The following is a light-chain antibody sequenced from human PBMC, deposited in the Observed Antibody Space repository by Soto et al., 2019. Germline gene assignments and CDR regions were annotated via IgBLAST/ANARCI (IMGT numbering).Light chain of an antibody. CDR2: GNS. CDR3: LSGYVV. J-gene: IGLJ2*01. V-gene: IGLV1-40*01. CDR1: RSNIGAGYD. Sequence: QSVLTQPPSVSGAPGQRVTISCTGSRSNIGAGYDVHWYQQLPGTAPKLLIYGNSNRPSGVPDRFSGSKSGTSASLAITGLQAEDEADYSSLSGYVVFGGGTKLTVL.